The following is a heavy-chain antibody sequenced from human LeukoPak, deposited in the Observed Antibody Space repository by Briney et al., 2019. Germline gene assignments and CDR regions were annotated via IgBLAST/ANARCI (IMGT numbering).Heavy chain of an antibody. V-gene: IGHV4-34*01. CDR1: GGSFSGYY. CDR3: AREMEDKSLVWFGELKKYYYYYMDV. Sequence: SETLSLTCAVYGGSFSGYYWSWIRQPPGKGLEWIGEINHSGSTYYNPSLKSRVTISVDTSKNQFSLKLSSVTAADTAVYYCAREMEDKSLVWFGELKKYYYYYMDVWGKGTTVTVSS. D-gene: IGHD3-10*01. CDR2: INHSGST. J-gene: IGHJ6*03.